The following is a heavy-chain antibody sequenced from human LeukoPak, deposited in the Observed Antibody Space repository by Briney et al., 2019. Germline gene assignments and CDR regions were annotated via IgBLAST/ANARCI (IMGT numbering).Heavy chain of an antibody. CDR1: GGTFSSYA. CDR3: AREVAAAGITWFDP. D-gene: IGHD6-13*01. J-gene: IGHJ5*02. CDR2: IIPIFGTA. Sequence: SVKVSCKASGGTFSSYAISWVRQAPGQGLEWMGGIIPIFGTANYAQKFQGRVTITTDESTSTAYMELSSLRSEDTAVYYCAREVAAAGITWFDPWGQGTLVTVSS. V-gene: IGHV1-69*05.